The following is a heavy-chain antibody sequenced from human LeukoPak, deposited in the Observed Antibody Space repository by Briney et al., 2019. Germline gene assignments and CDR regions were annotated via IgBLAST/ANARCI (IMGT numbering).Heavy chain of an antibody. CDR1: GYSFTSYW. J-gene: IGHJ4*02. D-gene: IGHD4-11*01. CDR3: ARRYDYSKSYFDY. CDR2: IYPGDYDT. V-gene: IGHV5-51*01. Sequence: GESLQISCKGSGYSFTSYWIGWVRQMPGKGLEWKGIIYPGDYDTRYSSSFQGQVTISGEKSISTAYLQWSSLKASDTAMYYCARRYDYSKSYFDYWGQGTLVTVSS.